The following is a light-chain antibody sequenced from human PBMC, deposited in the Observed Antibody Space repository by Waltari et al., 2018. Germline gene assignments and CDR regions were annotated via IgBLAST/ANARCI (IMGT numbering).Light chain of an antibody. CDR1: QKINTN. J-gene: IGKJ2*01. CDR2: KTY. Sequence: DIQMTQSPSTLSASVGDRVIITCRDSQKINTNLAWYQQKPGGAPKVLNHKTYKLDSGVPSRCSGSRSGTECTLTVSSLQPDDFATYYCQHDKSYTVTFGEGTTVEIK. V-gene: IGKV1-5*03. CDR3: QHDKSYTVT.